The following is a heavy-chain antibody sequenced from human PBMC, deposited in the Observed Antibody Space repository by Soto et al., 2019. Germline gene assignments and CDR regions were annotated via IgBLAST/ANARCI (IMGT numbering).Heavy chain of an antibody. J-gene: IGHJ5*02. CDR3: ASLSLSNYGWFDP. CDR2: IYDSGSP. D-gene: IGHD4-4*01. V-gene: IGHV4-39*01. Sequence: SETLSITCTVYRGSLSSSSYYWGWIRQPPGKGLEWIGSIYDSGSPYYNPSLKSRVTISKDTSKNQFSLKLTSVTAADTAVYYCASLSLSNYGWFDPWGQGTLVTVS. CDR1: RGSLSSSSYY.